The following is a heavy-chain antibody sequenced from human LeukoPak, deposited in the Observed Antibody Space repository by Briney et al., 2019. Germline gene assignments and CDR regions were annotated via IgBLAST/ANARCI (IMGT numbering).Heavy chain of an antibody. Sequence: GGSLRLSCAASGFTFSSYWMTWVRQAPGKGLEWVANIKQDASERYYVDSVKGRFTISRDNAKNSLYLQMNSLRAEDTAVYYCATPTAGTWHFDYWGQGTLVTASS. CDR2: IKQDASER. V-gene: IGHV3-7*01. J-gene: IGHJ4*02. CDR3: ATPTAGTWHFDY. CDR1: GFTFSSYW. D-gene: IGHD1-1*01.